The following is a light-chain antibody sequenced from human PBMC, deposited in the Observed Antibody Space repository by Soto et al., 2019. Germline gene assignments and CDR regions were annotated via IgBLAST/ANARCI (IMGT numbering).Light chain of an antibody. CDR2: GAR. CDR1: ESVVSNY. V-gene: IGKV3-20*01. CDR3: QQYGTSPWT. J-gene: IGKJ1*01. Sequence: EIVLTQSPGTLSLSPGERATLSCRATESVVSNYLAWYQLKPGQAPRLLIYGARTRATGVPDRFSASGSGTDFSLTISRLEPEDFAVYYCQQYGTSPWTFGQGTKVDIK.